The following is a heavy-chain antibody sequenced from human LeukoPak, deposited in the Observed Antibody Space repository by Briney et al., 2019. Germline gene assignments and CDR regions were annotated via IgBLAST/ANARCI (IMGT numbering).Heavy chain of an antibody. CDR2: ISSSSSHI. D-gene: IGHD3-3*01. CDR1: GFSFSSYS. V-gene: IGHV3-21*01. J-gene: IGHJ4*02. CDR3: ARESTTIFGVVPGGY. Sequence: GGSRRLSCAASGFSFSSYSLDWVRQTPGKGLEWVASISSSSSHIYYADSVKGRFTISRDNAKNSLYLQVNSLRAEDTAVYYCARESTTIFGVVPGGYWGQGTLVTVSS.